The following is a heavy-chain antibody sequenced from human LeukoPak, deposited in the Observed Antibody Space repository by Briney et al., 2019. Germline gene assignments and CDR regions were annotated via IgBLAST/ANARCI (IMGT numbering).Heavy chain of an antibody. CDR1: GGSISSYY. J-gene: IGHJ4*02. V-gene: IGHV4-4*07. D-gene: IGHD3-22*01. CDR2: TYTSGST. Sequence: SETLSLTCTVSGGSISSYYWNWIRQPAGKGLEWIGRTYTSGSTNYNPSLKSRVTMSLDTSKNQFSLKVNSVTAADTAMYYCARDLTDYYELDYWGQGTLVSVSS. CDR3: ARDLTDYYELDY.